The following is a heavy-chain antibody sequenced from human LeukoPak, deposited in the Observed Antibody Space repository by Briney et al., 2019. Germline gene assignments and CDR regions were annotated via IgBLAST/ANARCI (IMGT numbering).Heavy chain of an antibody. V-gene: IGHV1-69*13. CDR2: IIPIVGTA. D-gene: IGHD5-18*01. CDR3: PRGGGYSSSDYYYLDV. Sequence: SVKVSCKASGGTFSSYAISWGRQAPGQGLEWVGGIIPIVGTANYAQKFKGRVPITAADSPSTGYMELSSLRYGDTAVYYCPRGGGYSSSDYYYLDVWGKGTTVTVSS. J-gene: IGHJ6*03. CDR1: GGTFSSYA.